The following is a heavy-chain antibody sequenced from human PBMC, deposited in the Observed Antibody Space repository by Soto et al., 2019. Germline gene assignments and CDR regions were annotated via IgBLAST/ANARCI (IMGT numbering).Heavy chain of an antibody. CDR1: GFTFSDYY. Sequence: GGSLRLSCAASGFTFSDYYMSWIRQAPGKGLEWVSYISNSGSTIYYADSVKGRFTISRDNAKNSLSLQINSLRAEDTAVYYCASSIAAAPWWFDPWGQGTLVTVSS. V-gene: IGHV3-11*01. CDR3: ASSIAAAPWWFDP. D-gene: IGHD6-13*01. CDR2: ISNSGSTI. J-gene: IGHJ5*02.